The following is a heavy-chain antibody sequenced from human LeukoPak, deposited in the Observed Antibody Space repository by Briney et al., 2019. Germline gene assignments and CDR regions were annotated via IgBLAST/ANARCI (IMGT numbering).Heavy chain of an antibody. CDR3: VRDGGNWDVDY. CDR2: IYYSGST. V-gene: IGHV4-59*12. CDR1: GDSINSYY. J-gene: IGHJ4*02. D-gene: IGHD3-16*01. Sequence: SETLSLTCTVSGDSINSYYWSWIRQTPGKGLEWIGYIYYSGSTNYNPSLNSRLTISADTSKNQFSLNLRSVTAADTAVYFCVRDGGNWDVDYWGQGTLVTVSS.